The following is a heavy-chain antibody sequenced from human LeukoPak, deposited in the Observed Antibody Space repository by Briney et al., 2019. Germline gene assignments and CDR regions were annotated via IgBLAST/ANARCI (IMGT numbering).Heavy chain of an antibody. J-gene: IGHJ4*02. Sequence: GGSLRLSCAASGVMFPSYWMTWVRQAPGKGLEWVANIKQDGSEKYYVGSVKGRFTISRDNAKNSVYLQMNSLRAEDTAVYYCARRDHFGFLDSWGQGTLVTVSS. CDR2: IKQDGSEK. CDR3: ARRDHFGFLDS. CDR1: GVMFPSYW. V-gene: IGHV3-7*04. D-gene: IGHD3-10*01.